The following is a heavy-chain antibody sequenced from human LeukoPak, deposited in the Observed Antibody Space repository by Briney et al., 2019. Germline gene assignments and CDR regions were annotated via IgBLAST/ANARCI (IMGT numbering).Heavy chain of an antibody. J-gene: IGHJ4*02. CDR1: GGSISSSNW. V-gene: IGHV4-4*02. CDR2: IYHLGAT. D-gene: IGHD2-15*01. CDR3: ARAFLVGYSPEEFFFDY. Sequence: SETLSLTCAVSGGSISSSNWWSWVRQPPGKGLEWIGDIYHLGATNYNPSLNSRVTISVDKSKNQFSLNLSSVTAADTAVYYCARAFLVGYSPEEFFFDYWGQGTLVTVSS.